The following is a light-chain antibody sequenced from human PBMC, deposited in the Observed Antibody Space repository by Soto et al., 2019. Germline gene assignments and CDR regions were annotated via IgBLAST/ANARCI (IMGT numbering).Light chain of an antibody. CDR2: DTS. J-gene: IGKJ4*01. Sequence: EIVMTQTPLSSPVTLGQAAPISCRSSQSLVHSDGNTYLSWFQQRPGQPPRLLIYDTSTRATGVPTRFSGSRSGAEFTLTINSLQSEDFAVYYCQPYTNWPLPFGGRTNV. CDR3: QPYTNWPLP. V-gene: IGKV2-24*01. CDR1: QSLVHSDGNTY.